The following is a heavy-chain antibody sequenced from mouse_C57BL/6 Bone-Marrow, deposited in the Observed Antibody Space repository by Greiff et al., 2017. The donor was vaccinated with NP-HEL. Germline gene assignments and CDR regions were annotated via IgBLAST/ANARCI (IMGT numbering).Heavy chain of an antibody. CDR3: ADGYDAMDY. J-gene: IGHJ4*01. CDR2: ISYDGSN. V-gene: IGHV3-6*01. Sequence: EVKLQESGPGLVKPSQSLSLTCSVTGYSITSGYYWNWIRQFPGNKLEWMGYISYDGSNNYNPSLKNRISITRDTSKNQFFLKLNSVTTEDTATYYCADGYDAMDYWGQGTSVTVSS. D-gene: IGHD2-3*01. CDR1: GYSITSGYY.